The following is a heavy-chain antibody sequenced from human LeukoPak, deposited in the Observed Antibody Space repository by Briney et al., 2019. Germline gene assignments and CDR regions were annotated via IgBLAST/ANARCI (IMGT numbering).Heavy chain of an antibody. V-gene: IGHV1-69*13. D-gene: IGHD2-2*01. CDR1: GGTFSSYA. Sequence: SVKVSCKASGGTFSSYAISWVRQAPGHGLEWMGGIIPIFGTANYAQKFQGRVTITADESTSTAYMELSSLRSEDTAVYYCARDCPSCCGGGWFDPWGQGTLVTVSS. J-gene: IGHJ5*02. CDR2: IIPIFGTA. CDR3: ARDCPSCCGGGWFDP.